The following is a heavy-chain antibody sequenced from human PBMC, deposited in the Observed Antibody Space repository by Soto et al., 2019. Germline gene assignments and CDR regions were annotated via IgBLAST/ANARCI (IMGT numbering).Heavy chain of an antibody. J-gene: IGHJ4*02. Sequence: EVQLVESGGGLVQPGGSLRLSCAASGFTFSSYAMHWVRQAPGKGLEYVSAISSNGGSTYYANSVKGRFTISRDNSKNTLYLQMGSLRAEDMAVYSCASSMVRAEYYFDYWGQGTLVTVSS. CDR1: GFTFSSYA. CDR2: ISSNGGST. CDR3: ASSMVRAEYYFDY. V-gene: IGHV3-64*01. D-gene: IGHD3-10*01.